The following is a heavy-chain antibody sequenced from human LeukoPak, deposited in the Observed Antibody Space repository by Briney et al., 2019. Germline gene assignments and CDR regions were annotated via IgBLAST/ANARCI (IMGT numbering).Heavy chain of an antibody. D-gene: IGHD5-24*01. CDR2: FYPDDSDT. Sequence: GESLKISCKGSGYDFSIYWIGWVRQMPGKGLEWMGIFYPDDSDTRYSPSFQGQVTMSADKSTSTAYLMWSSLRASDTAMYYCARRARDGYNYDFDYWGQGTLVTVSS. V-gene: IGHV5-51*01. J-gene: IGHJ4*02. CDR3: ARRARDGYNYDFDY. CDR1: GYDFSIYW.